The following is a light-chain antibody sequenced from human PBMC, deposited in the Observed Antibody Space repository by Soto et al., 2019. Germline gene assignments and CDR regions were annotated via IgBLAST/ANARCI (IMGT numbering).Light chain of an antibody. CDR3: QHYNNWPRIT. Sequence: EIVMTQSPATLSVSPGGRATLSCRASQSVSSNLAWYQQKPGQAPRLLIYGASTRATGIPARFSGSGSGTEFTLTISSLQSEDFAVYYCQHYNNWPRITFGQGTRLEIK. J-gene: IGKJ5*01. V-gene: IGKV3-15*01. CDR1: QSVSSN. CDR2: GAS.